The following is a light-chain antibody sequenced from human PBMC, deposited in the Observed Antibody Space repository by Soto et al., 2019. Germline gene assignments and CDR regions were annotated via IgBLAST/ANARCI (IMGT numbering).Light chain of an antibody. CDR1: QSITRL. Sequence: DVHSTQSPSTLSAIVGDRVTIACRASQSITRLLAWYQQKPGKAPKLLISTASRLQPGVPSRFSGNGSETEFTLTISSLQPEDFATYYCQQYITYQWTFGQGTKV. V-gene: IGKV1-5*03. J-gene: IGKJ1*01. CDR2: TAS. CDR3: QQYITYQWT.